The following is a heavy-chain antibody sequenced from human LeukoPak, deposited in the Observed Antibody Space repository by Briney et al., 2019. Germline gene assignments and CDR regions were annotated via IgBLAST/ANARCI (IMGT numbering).Heavy chain of an antibody. V-gene: IGHV3-30*03. Sequence: GRPLRLSCAASGFTFSSSGMHWVRQTPGKGLEWVVGISYDGSTTYYPNSVKGRFIISRDNSKNTLYLQMSSLRAEDTAVYYCARDLRGRYYSDSSGYSIGNFDCWGQGTLVTVSS. CDR3: ARDLRGRYYSDSSGYSIGNFDC. J-gene: IGHJ4*02. D-gene: IGHD3-22*01. CDR2: ISYDGSTT. CDR1: GFTFSSSG.